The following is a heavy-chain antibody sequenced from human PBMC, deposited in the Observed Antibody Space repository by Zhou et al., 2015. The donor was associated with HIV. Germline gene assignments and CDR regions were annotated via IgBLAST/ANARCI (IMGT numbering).Heavy chain of an antibody. CDR3: ARSLGGYDGYWYFDL. Sequence: QVQLVQSGAEVKKPGSSVKVSCKASGGTFSRYGISWVRQAPGQGLEWMGGIIPIFGTANYAQKFQGRVTITADESTSTAYMELSSLRSQDTALYYCARSLGGYDGYWYFDLWGRGTLVTVSS. CDR1: GGTFSRYG. J-gene: IGHJ2*01. CDR2: IIPIFGTA. D-gene: IGHD5-12*01. V-gene: IGHV1-69*12.